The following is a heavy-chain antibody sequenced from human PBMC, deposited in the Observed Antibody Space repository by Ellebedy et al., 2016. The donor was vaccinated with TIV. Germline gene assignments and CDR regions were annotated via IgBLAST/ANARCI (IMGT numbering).Heavy chain of an antibody. D-gene: IGHD2-21*01. CDR2: IYSSGST. J-gene: IGHJ5*02. Sequence: SETLSLTXTVSGVSISSSSYFWGWIRQPPGKGLEWIGSIYSSGSTYYNSSLKNRVTISVDTSKNHFSLKLSSVTAADTAVYYCTGGSYESWGQGTLVTVSS. CDR1: GVSISSSSYF. V-gene: IGHV4-39*02. CDR3: TGGSYES.